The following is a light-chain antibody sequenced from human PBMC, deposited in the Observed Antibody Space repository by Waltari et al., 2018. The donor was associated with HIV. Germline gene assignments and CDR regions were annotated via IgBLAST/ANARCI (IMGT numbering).Light chain of an antibody. CDR3: LTWDTGIGV. CDR2: VNSAGSP. CDR1: SGHSNYA. J-gene: IGLJ3*02. V-gene: IGLV4-69*01. Sequence: QVVLTQSPSASASLGASVKLTCPLSSGHSNYAIAWHQQQSEKGPRYLMKVNSAGSPNKGDGIPARFSGSSSGAERYLTISSLQSEDEADYYCLTWDTGIGVFGGGTKLTVL.